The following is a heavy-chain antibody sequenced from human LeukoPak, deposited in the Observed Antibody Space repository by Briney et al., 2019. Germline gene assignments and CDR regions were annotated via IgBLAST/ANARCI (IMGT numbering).Heavy chain of an antibody. CDR3: AKVRNGLIPNDY. CDR1: GFTFSSYA. Sequence: GGSLRLSCAASGFTFSSYAMSWVRQAPGKGLEWVSAITGSGGSTYYADSVKGRFTMSRDNSKSTVYLQMNSLRAEDTAVYYCAKVRNGLIPNDYWGQGTLVTVSS. CDR2: ITGSGGST. D-gene: IGHD3-16*01. J-gene: IGHJ4*02. V-gene: IGHV3-23*01.